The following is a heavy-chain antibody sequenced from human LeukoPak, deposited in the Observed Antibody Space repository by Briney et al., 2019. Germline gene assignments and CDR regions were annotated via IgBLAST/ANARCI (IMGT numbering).Heavy chain of an antibody. V-gene: IGHV3-53*01. CDR1: GFTVSDNY. J-gene: IGHJ4*02. D-gene: IGHD6-13*01. CDR2: IYGGGST. Sequence: SGGSLRLSCAASGFTVSDNYMNWVRQAPGKGLEWVSVIYGGGSTYYADSVKGRFTISRDNSKNTLYLQMNSLRAEDTAVYYCAKDLYSSSWYNFDYWGQGTLVTVSS. CDR3: AKDLYSSSWYNFDY.